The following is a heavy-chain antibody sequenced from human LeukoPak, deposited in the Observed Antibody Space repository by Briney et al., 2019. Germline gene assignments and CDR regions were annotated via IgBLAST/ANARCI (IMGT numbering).Heavy chain of an antibody. CDR3: ARDISSGWYFDY. V-gene: IGHV3-20*04. J-gene: IGHJ4*02. Sequence: RGSLRLSCAVFGFTFDDYGMSWVRQAPGKGLEWVSGINWNGGSTGYVDSVKGRFTISRDNAKNSLHLQMNSLRAEDTALYYCARDISSGWYFDYWGQGTLVTVSS. CDR1: GFTFDDYG. D-gene: IGHD6-19*01. CDR2: INWNGGST.